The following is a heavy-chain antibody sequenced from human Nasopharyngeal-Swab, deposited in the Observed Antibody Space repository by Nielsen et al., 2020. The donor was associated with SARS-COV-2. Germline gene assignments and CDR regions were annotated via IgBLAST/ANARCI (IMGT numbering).Heavy chain of an antibody. CDR1: EFTFSSYA. J-gene: IGHJ5*02. V-gene: IGHV3-23*01. CDR3: AKAVAPSSS. Sequence: LSLTCAASEFTFSSYAMSWVRQAPGKGLEWVSAISGSGGSTYYADSVKGRFTISRDNSKNTLYLQMNSLRAEDTAVYYCAKAVAPSSSWGQGTLVTVSS. D-gene: IGHD6-6*01. CDR2: ISGSGGST.